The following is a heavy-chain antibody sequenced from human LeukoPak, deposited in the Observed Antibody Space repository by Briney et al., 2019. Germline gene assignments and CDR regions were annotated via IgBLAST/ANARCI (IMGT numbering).Heavy chain of an antibody. CDR3: ARDLGYCTSTGCYSLYGMDV. CDR2: ISYDGSNK. D-gene: IGHD2-2*02. CDR1: GFTFSSYG. J-gene: IGHJ6*04. Sequence: GRSLRLSCAASGFTFSSYGMHWVRQAPGKGLEWVAVISYDGSNKYYADSVKGRFTISRDNAKNSLYLQMNSLRAEDTAVYYCARDLGYCTSTGCYSLYGMDVWGKGTTVTVSS. V-gene: IGHV3-30*03.